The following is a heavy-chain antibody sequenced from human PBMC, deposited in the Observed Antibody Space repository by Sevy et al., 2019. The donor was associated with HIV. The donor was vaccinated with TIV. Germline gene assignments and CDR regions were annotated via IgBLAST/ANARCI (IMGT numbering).Heavy chain of an antibody. CDR3: AKGWYSSSHRSKNYFDY. D-gene: IGHD6-6*01. Sequence: GGSLRLSCAASGFTFSRYGMGWVRQAPGKGLEWVSIVSGSGENTYDADSVKGRFTIARDNYRNTVHLQMNSLRAEDAAVYYCAKGWYSSSHRSKNYFDYWGQGTLVTVSS. J-gene: IGHJ4*02. CDR2: VSGSGENT. CDR1: GFTFSRYG. V-gene: IGHV3-23*01.